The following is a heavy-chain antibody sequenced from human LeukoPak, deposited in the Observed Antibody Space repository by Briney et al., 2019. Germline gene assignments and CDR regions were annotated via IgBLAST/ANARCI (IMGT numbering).Heavy chain of an antibody. V-gene: IGHV5-51*01. J-gene: IGHJ3*02. Sequence: GESLQISCKGSGYIFTSCSIGWVRQMPGKGLEWMGIIYPGDSDTRYSPSFQGQVTISADKSISTAYLQWSSLKASDTAMYYCARLTVRGYYDSSGYPSDAFDIWGQGTMVTVSS. CDR2: IYPGDSDT. D-gene: IGHD3-22*01. CDR3: ARLTVRGYYDSSGYPSDAFDI. CDR1: GYIFTSCS.